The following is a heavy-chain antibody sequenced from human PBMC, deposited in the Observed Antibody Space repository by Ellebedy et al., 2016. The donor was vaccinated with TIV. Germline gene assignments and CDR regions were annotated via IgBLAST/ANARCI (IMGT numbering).Heavy chain of an antibody. J-gene: IGHJ4*02. Sequence: MPSETLSLTCSVSGYSIGSGYYWGWIRQPPGKGLEWIGSIYYSGSTFYNPSLKSRVTISVDTSKNQFSLKLNSVTAADTAVYYCARDRNMLRGVVAYWGQGTLVTVSS. V-gene: IGHV4-38-2*02. CDR1: GYSIGSGYY. D-gene: IGHD3-10*01. CDR3: ARDRNMLRGVVAY. CDR2: IYYSGST.